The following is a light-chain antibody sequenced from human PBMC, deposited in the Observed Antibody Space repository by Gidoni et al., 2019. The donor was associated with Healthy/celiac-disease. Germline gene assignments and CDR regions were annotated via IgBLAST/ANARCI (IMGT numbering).Light chain of an antibody. J-gene: IGKJ1*01. CDR2: AAS. Sequence: PSALSASVGDRVTITCRASQSSSSYLNWYQQKPGKAPKLLIYAASSLQSGVPSRFSGSGSGTDFTLTISSLQPEDFATYYCQQSYSTPRTFGQGTKVEIK. V-gene: IGKV1-39*01. CDR1: QSSSSY. CDR3: QQSYSTPRT.